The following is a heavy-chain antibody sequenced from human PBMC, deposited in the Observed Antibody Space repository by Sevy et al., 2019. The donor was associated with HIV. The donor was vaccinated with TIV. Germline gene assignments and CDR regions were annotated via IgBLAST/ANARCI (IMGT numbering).Heavy chain of an antibody. J-gene: IGHJ4*02. CDR2: VSKEGTNK. Sequence: GESLKISCAASGFIFSYYGMHWVRQAPGKGLEWVAVVSKEGTNKYYADSVKGRFTISRDNSRNTLYLQMQSLRADDTAVYFCARDPHSVPHWGSFDSWGQGTLVTVSS. CDR3: ARDPHSVPHWGSFDS. V-gene: IGHV3-33*05. D-gene: IGHD3-16*01. CDR1: GFIFSYYG.